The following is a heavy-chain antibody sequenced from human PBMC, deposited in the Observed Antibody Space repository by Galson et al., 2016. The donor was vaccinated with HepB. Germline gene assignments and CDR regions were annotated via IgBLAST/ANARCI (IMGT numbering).Heavy chain of an antibody. V-gene: IGHV3-23*01. CDR3: AKIDSSARYPRGVY. CDR2: LRGSGSST. D-gene: IGHD3-22*01. CDR1: GLTFNSYA. Sequence: SLRLSCAGSGLTFNSYAMHWVRQAPGKGLEWVSGLRGSGSSTFYADSVKGRFTISRDKSKNTVFLQMNSLRVEDTAIYYCAKIDSSARYPRGVYWGRGTLVTVSS. J-gene: IGHJ4*02.